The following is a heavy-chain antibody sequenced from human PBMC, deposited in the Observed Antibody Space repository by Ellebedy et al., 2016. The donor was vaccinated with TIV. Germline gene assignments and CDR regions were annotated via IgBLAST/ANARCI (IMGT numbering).Heavy chain of an antibody. Sequence: MPSETLSLTCTASGGSISSNNYYWGWVLQPPGMALKWIGAIYYTGTTYYKPSLQSRVTISADTSKNQFSLRLTSVTAADTAVYYCARHVDFYHYVLDVWGQGTTVTVSS. J-gene: IGHJ6*02. CDR1: GGSISSNNYY. CDR2: IYYTGTT. CDR3: ARHVDFYHYVLDV. V-gene: IGHV4-39*01.